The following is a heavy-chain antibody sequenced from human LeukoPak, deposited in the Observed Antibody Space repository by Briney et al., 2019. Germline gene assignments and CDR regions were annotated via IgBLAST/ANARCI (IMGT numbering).Heavy chain of an antibody. CDR2: IFPGDSGT. D-gene: IGHD1-26*01. CDR3: ARGIVGYFYYMDV. Sequence: GESLKISCRGAGYGFTTYWIAWVRQTPTKGLEWMATIFPGDSGTRYSPSFQGQVTISADSSISTAYLQWSSLKVSDTATYYCARGIVGYFYYMDVWGEGPTVIVSS. J-gene: IGHJ6*03. CDR1: GYGFTTYW. V-gene: IGHV5-51*01.